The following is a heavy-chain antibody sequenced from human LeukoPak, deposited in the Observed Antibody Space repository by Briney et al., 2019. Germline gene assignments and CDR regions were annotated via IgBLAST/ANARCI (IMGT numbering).Heavy chain of an antibody. J-gene: IGHJ3*02. D-gene: IGHD7-27*01. CDR1: GYSISSGYY. Sequence: ASETLSLTCAVSGYSISSGYYWGWIRQPPGRGLEWIGSIYHSGSTFYNPSPKSRITISVDTSKNQFSLKLSSVTAADTAVYYCARRGWGYAFDIWGQGTMVTVSS. V-gene: IGHV4-38-2*01. CDR3: ARRGWGYAFDI. CDR2: IYHSGST.